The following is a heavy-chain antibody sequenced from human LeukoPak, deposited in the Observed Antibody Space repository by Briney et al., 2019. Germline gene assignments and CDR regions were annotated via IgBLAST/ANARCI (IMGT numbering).Heavy chain of an antibody. V-gene: IGHV1-24*01. CDR2: FDPEDGET. Sequence: GASVKVSCKVSGYTLTELSMHWVRQAPGKGLEWMGGFDPEDGETIYAQKFQGRVTMTEDTSTDTAYMELSSLRSEDTAVYYCALGGGNHGGDAFDIWGQGTMVTVSS. CDR3: ALGGGNHGGDAFDI. CDR1: GYTLTELS. J-gene: IGHJ3*02. D-gene: IGHD1-14*01.